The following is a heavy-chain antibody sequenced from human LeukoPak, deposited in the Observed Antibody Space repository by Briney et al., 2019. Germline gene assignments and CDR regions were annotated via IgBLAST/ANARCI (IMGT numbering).Heavy chain of an antibody. CDR2: IYYSGST. D-gene: IGHD3-22*01. J-gene: IGHJ5*02. CDR1: GGSISTYY. V-gene: IGHV4-59*08. CDR3: ASSLYDSSTFDP. Sequence: SETLSLTCALSGGSISTYYWSWIRQPPGKGLEWIGYIYYSGSTNYNPSFKSRVTISVDTSKNQFSLKLSSVTAADTAVYYCASSLYDSSTFDPSGHRTLVTVSS.